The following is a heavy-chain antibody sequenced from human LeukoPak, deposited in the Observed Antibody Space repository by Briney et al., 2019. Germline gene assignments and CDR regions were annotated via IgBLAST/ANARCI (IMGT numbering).Heavy chain of an antibody. Sequence: ASVTVSCKASGYTFTSYDINWVRQATGQGLEWMGWMNPNSGNTGYAQKFQGRVTMTRNTSIRTAYMELSSLRSEDTAVYYCARENWNYAREFDYWGQGTLVTVSS. CDR3: ARENWNYAREFDY. J-gene: IGHJ4*02. CDR1: GYTFTSYD. D-gene: IGHD1-7*01. V-gene: IGHV1-8*01. CDR2: MNPNSGNT.